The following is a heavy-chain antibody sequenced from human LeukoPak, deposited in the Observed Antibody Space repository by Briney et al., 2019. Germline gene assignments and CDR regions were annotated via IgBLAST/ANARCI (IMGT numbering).Heavy chain of an antibody. CDR1: GFTVSSNY. CDR2: IYSSDGA. J-gene: IGHJ4*02. V-gene: IGHV3-66*01. Sequence: GGSLRLSCVASGFTVSSNYMSWVRQAPGKGLEWVSLIYSSDGAYYADSVKGRFTIFRDNSKDTLYLQMNSLRAEDTAVYYCAKDPMVRGSTYDYWGQGTLVTVSS. CDR3: AKDPMVRGSTYDY. D-gene: IGHD3-10*01.